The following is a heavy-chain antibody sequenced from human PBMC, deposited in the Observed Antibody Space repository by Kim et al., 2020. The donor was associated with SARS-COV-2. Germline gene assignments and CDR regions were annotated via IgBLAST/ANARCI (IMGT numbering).Heavy chain of an antibody. J-gene: IGHJ6*02. Sequence: SETLSLTCTVSGGSISSYYWSWIRQPPGKGLEWIGYIYYSGSTNYNPSLKSRVTISVDTSKNQFSLKLSSVTAADTAVYYCARMVEERVAPKTYYYGSGSPYYYYYGMDVWGQGTTVTVSS. CDR1: GGSISSYY. CDR3: ARMVEERVAPKTYYYGSGSPYYYYYGMDV. V-gene: IGHV4-59*08. CDR2: IYYSGST. D-gene: IGHD3-10*01.